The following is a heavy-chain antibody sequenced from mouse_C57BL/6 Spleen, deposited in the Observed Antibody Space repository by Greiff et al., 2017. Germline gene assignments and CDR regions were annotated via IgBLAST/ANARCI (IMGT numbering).Heavy chain of an antibody. CDR3: ARRGIDY. J-gene: IGHJ2*01. Sequence: QVQLKQSGAELAKPGASVKLSCKASGYTFTSYWMHWVKRRPGQGLEWIGYINPSSGYTKYNQKFKYKATLTADKSSSTAYMQLSSLTYEDSAVYYCARRGIDYWGQGTTLTVSA. CDR2: INPSSGYT. CDR1: GYTFTSYW. V-gene: IGHV1-7*01.